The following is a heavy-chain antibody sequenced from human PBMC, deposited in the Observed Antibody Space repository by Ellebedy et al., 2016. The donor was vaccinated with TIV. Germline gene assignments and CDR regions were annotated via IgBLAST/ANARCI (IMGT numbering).Heavy chain of an antibody. V-gene: IGHV1-2*04. J-gene: IGHJ4*02. CDR2: TDPSSGAT. CDR1: GYSFIRYY. CDR3: ARVLGSWVYDY. Sequence: ASVKVSCKASGYSFIRYYMHWVRQAPGQGLEWMGWTDPSSGATKYAQKFQGWVTMTRDTSINTAYMELSRLKADDTAVYYCARVLGSWVYDYWGQGTLVTVSS. D-gene: IGHD2-8*01.